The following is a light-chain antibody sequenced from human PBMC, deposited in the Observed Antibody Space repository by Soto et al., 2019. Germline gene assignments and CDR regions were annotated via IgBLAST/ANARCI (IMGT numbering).Light chain of an antibody. Sequence: DIQMTQSPSTLAASVGDRVTITCRAIQSISSWLAWYQQKPGKAPKLLIYDASSLASGVPSRFSGSGSGTEFTLTISSLQPDDFATYYCQQYNSYQWTFGQGTKVEIK. V-gene: IGKV1-5*01. J-gene: IGKJ1*01. CDR3: QQYNSYQWT. CDR1: QSISSW. CDR2: DAS.